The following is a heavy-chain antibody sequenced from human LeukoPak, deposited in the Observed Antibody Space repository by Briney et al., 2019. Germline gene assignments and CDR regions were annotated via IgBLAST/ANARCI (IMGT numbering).Heavy chain of an antibody. CDR2: INPNSGGT. CDR1: GYTFTGYY. J-gene: IGHJ4*02. Sequence: ASVKVSCKASGYTFTGYYMHWVRQAPGQGLEWMGWINPNSGGTNYAQKFQGRVTMTRDTSISTAYMELSSLRSEDTAVYYCARDAGFTMVRGVTLYYWGQGTLVTVSS. V-gene: IGHV1-2*02. D-gene: IGHD3-10*01. CDR3: ARDAGFTMVRGVTLYY.